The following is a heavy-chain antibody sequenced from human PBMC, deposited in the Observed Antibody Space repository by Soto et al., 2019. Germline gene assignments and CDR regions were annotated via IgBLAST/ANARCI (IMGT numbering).Heavy chain of an antibody. CDR3: AGSYNWNSYRHWFDP. J-gene: IGHJ5*02. V-gene: IGHV4-59*08. CDR1: GGSISSYY. D-gene: IGHD1-7*01. CDR2: IYYSGST. Sequence: SETLSLTCTVSGGSISSYYWSWIRQPPGKGLEWIGYIYYSGSTNYNPSLKSRVTISVDTSKNQFSLKLSSVTAADTAVYYCAGSYNWNSYRHWFDPWGQGTLVTV.